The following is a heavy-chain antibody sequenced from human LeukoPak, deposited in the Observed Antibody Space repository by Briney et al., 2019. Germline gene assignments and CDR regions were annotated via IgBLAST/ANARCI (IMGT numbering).Heavy chain of an antibody. CDR3: ARLQYGDSPFDI. Sequence: SETLSLTCAVYGGSISSYYWSWIRQPPGKGLEWIGYIYYSGSTNYNPSLKSRVTISVDTSKNQFSLKLSSVTAADTAVYYCARLQYGDSPFDIWGQGTMVTVSS. D-gene: IGHD4-17*01. J-gene: IGHJ3*02. CDR2: IYYSGST. CDR1: GGSISSYY. V-gene: IGHV4-59*08.